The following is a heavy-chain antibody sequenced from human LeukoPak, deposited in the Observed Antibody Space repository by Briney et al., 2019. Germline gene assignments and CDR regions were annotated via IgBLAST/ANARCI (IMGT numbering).Heavy chain of an antibody. CDR2: IQRKIDGGAA. J-gene: IGHJ1*01. CDR3: STDGRRGWLQYFHY. Sequence: PGVPLTLSCAVSGFTLRNARMSWLRQAPGKALEWLGRIQRKIDGGAADYAAPVKRRFTISRDDSKNTLYLRMNSLKTEDTAVYYCSTDGRRGWLQYFHYWGQGTLVTVSS. D-gene: IGHD6-19*01. V-gene: IGHV3-15*01. CDR1: GFTLRNAR.